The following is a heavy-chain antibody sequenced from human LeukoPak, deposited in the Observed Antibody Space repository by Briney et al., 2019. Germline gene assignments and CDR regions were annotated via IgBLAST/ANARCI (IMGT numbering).Heavy chain of an antibody. V-gene: IGHV3-11*01. CDR1: GFTFSDYY. CDR3: ARDLAAAGYDAFDI. CDR2: ISSSGSTI. D-gene: IGHD6-13*01. Sequence: GGSLRLSCAASGFTFSDYYMSWLRQAPGKGLEWVSYISSSGSTIYYADSVKGRFTISRDNAKNSLYLQMNSLRAEDTAVYYCARDLAAAGYDAFDIWGQGTMVTVSS. J-gene: IGHJ3*02.